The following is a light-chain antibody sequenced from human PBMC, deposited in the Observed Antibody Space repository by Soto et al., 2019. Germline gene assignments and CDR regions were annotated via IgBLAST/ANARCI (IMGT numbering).Light chain of an antibody. CDR2: TNN. V-gene: IGLV1-44*01. CDR3: AAWDDSLNGVV. CDR1: SSNIRRNS. J-gene: IGLJ2*01. Sequence: QSLLTQPPSASGTPGQRVAISCSGSSSNIRRNSVKWYQQLPGAAPKLLIYTNNQRPSGVPDRFSGSKSGTSASLAISGLQSDDEADYYCAAWDDSLNGVVFGGGTKLTVL.